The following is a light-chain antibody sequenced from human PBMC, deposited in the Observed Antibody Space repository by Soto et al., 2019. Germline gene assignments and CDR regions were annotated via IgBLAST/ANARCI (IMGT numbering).Light chain of an antibody. V-gene: IGLV2-14*03. Sequence: QSVLXQPASVSGSPGQSITISCTGTSSDVGSYNYVSWYQHHPGKVPKLMIYDVSSRPSGVSNRFSGSKSGNTASLTISGLQTEDEADYYCSSYTTSETRVFGTGTKVTVL. CDR2: DVS. CDR1: SSDVGSYNY. J-gene: IGLJ1*01. CDR3: SSYTTSETRV.